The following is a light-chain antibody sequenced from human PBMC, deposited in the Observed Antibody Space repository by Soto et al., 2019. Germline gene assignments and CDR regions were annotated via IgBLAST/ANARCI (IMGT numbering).Light chain of an antibody. J-gene: IGKJ1*01. CDR2: DTS. CDR1: QSVRDRY. CDR3: QQYGSSPGT. Sequence: EIVLTQSPGTLSLSPGERATLSCRASQSVRDRYFAWYQQKPGQAPTLLIYDTSSRATGVPDRFSGSGSGTDFALTISRVEPEDFAVYFCQQYGSSPGTFGQGTKVEI. V-gene: IGKV3-20*01.